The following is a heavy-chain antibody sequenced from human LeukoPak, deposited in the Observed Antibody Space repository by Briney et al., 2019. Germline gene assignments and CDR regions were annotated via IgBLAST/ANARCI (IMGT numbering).Heavy chain of an antibody. D-gene: IGHD2-2*02. Sequence: ASVKVSCKASGYTFTSYDINWVRQATGQGLEWMGWMNPNSGNTGYAQKFQGRVTIIRNTSISTAYMELSSLRSEDTAVYYCARRGCSSTSCYNNWFDPWGQGTLVTVSS. CDR3: ARRGCSSTSCYNNWFDP. CDR1: GYTFTSYD. CDR2: MNPNSGNT. J-gene: IGHJ5*02. V-gene: IGHV1-8*03.